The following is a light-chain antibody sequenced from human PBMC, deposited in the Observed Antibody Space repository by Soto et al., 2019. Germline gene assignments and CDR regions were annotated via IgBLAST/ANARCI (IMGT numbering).Light chain of an antibody. CDR1: QDVSNY. CDR3: QQYDNLPFT. J-gene: IGKJ4*01. Sequence: DIQMTQSPSSLSASVGDRVTITCQASQDVSNYLSWYQQKPGKAPKLLIYGASNLETGVPLRFSGSGSGTHFSFTISRLQPEDIATYYCQQYDNLPFTFGGGSNVEIK. CDR2: GAS. V-gene: IGKV1-33*01.